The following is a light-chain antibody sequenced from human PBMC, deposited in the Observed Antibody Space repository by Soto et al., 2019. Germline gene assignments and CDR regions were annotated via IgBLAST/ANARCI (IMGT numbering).Light chain of an antibody. CDR3: QQANSFPLT. J-gene: IGKJ4*01. Sequence: DIQMTQSPSSLSASVGDRVTITCRASQSISNYLNWYQQKPGKAPKLLIYDASSLQSGVPSRFSGSGSGTDFTLTISSLQPEDFATYYCQQANSFPLTFGGGTKVEI. CDR1: QSISNY. CDR2: DAS. V-gene: IGKV1-39*01.